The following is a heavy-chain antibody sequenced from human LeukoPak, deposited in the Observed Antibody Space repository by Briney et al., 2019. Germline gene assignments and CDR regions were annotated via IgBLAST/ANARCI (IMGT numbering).Heavy chain of an antibody. J-gene: IGHJ4*02. V-gene: IGHV4-34*01. D-gene: IGHD3-22*01. Sequence: PSETLSLTCAVYGGSFSGYYWSWIRQPPGKGLEWIGEINHSGSTNYNPSLKSRVTISVDTPKNQFSLKLSSVTAADTAVYYCARRGDYYDSSGYWYWGQGTLVTVSS. CDR1: GGSFSGYY. CDR2: INHSGST. CDR3: ARRGDYYDSSGYWY.